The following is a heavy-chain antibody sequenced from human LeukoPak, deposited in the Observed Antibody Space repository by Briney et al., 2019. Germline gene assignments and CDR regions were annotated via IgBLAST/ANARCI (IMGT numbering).Heavy chain of an antibody. J-gene: IGHJ4*02. V-gene: IGHV3-23*01. CDR3: AKSYCGGDCG. Sequence: GGSLRLSCAVPGLPFGSYGMTWVRQAPGKGLEWVTGITGNGVNTYYADSVKGRFTISRDNSESTLSLQMKRLRVEDTAVYYCAKSYCGGDCGWGPGTLVTVSS. CDR2: ITGNGVNT. D-gene: IGHD2-21*02. CDR1: GLPFGSYG.